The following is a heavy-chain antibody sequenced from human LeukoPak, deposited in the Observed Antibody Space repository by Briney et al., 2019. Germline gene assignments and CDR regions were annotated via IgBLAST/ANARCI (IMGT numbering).Heavy chain of an antibody. CDR1: GYTFTSYG. Sequence: ASVKVSCKASGYTFTSYGISWVRQAPGQGLEWMGWISAYNGNTNYAQKLQGRVTMTTDTSTSTAYMELSSLRSEDTAVYYCARVIAARGSDYWGQGTLVTVSS. CDR3: ARVIAARGSDY. D-gene: IGHD6-6*01. V-gene: IGHV1-18*01. J-gene: IGHJ4*02. CDR2: ISAYNGNT.